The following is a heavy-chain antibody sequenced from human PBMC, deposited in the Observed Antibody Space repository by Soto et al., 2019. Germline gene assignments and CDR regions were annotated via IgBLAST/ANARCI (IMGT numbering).Heavy chain of an antibody. CDR1: DGSISSSSYY. D-gene: IGHD3-22*01. J-gene: IGHJ4*02. V-gene: IGHV4-39*01. CDR2: IYYSGST. CDR3: ARHYYDTLGY. Sequence: SETPSLTFTVPDGSISSSSYYWGWIRQPPGKGLEWIGSIYYSGSTYHNPSLKSRVTISVDTSKNQFSLKLSSVTAADTAVYYCARHYYDTLGYWGQGTLVTVSS.